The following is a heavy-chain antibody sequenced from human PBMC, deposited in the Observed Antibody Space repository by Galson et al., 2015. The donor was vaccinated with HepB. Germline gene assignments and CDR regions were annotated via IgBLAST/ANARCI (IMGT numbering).Heavy chain of an antibody. Sequence: SLRLSCAASGFTFSNAWMSWVRQAPGKGLEWVGRIKSKTDGGTTDYAAPVKGRFTISRDDSKNTLYLQMNSLKTEDTAVYYCTTDPNTMILSTHGGWFDPWGQGTLVTVSS. J-gene: IGHJ5*02. CDR1: GFTFSNAW. CDR2: IKSKTDGGTT. V-gene: IGHV3-15*01. CDR3: TTDPNTMILSTHGGWFDP. D-gene: IGHD3-22*01.